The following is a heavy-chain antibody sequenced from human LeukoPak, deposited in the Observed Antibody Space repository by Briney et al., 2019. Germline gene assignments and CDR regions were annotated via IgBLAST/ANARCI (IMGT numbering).Heavy chain of an antibody. CDR2: ISYDGSNK. J-gene: IGHJ4*02. V-gene: IGHV3-30*18. CDR1: GFTFSSYG. D-gene: IGHD4-17*01. CDR3: AKDPSYGDYVGYFDY. Sequence: PGRSLRLSCAASGFTFSSYGMHWVRQAPGKGLEWVAVISYDGSNKYYADSVKGRFTISRDNSKNTLYLQMNSLSAEDTAVYYCAKDPSYGDYVGYFDYWGQGTLVTVSS.